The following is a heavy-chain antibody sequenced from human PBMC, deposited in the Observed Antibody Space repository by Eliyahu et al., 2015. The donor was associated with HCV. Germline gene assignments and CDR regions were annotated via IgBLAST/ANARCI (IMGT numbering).Heavy chain of an antibody. Sequence: QVQLQQWGAGLLKPSETLSLTCXVYGGSFSGXXWXWIRQPPGKGLEWIGEINHSGSTNYNPSLKSRVTISVDTSKNQFSLKLSSVTAADTAVYYCARGNCTGGVCYASAYYGMDVWGKGTTVTVSS. CDR2: INHSGST. CDR1: GGSFSGXX. V-gene: IGHV4-34*01. J-gene: IGHJ6*04. CDR3: ARGNCTGGVCYASAYYGMDV. D-gene: IGHD2-8*02.